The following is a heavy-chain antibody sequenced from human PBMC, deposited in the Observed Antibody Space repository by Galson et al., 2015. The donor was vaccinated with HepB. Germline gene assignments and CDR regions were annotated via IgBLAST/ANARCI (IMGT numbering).Heavy chain of an antibody. Sequence: SMSLSCAASGFSFSGSAIHWARQASGKGPEWIGHIRSKATNFAALYVPSLKGRFTISRDDSKNLAYLHMRSLKTDDTAVYYCVRSGDFSGYSSRWGQGTLVTVSS. CDR1: GFSFSGSA. CDR2: IRSKATNFAA. J-gene: IGHJ4*02. V-gene: IGHV3-73*01. D-gene: IGHD6-13*01. CDR3: VRSGDFSGYSSR.